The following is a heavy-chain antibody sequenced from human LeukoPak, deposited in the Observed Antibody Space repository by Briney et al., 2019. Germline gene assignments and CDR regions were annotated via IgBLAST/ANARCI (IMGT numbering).Heavy chain of an antibody. Sequence: ASVKVSCKASGGTFSSYAISWVRQAPGQGLEWMGRIIPILGIANYAQKCQGRVTITADKSTSTAYMELSSLRSEDTAVYYCARGGIAVAGSFFDYWGQGTLVTVSS. V-gene: IGHV1-69*04. D-gene: IGHD6-19*01. CDR2: IIPILGIA. J-gene: IGHJ4*02. CDR1: GGTFSSYA. CDR3: ARGGIAVAGSFFDY.